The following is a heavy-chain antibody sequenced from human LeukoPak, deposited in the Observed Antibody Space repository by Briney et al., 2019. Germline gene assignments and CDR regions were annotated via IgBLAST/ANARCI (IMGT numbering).Heavy chain of an antibody. J-gene: IGHJ5*01. CDR2: IGTYKGDT. Sequence: ASVKVSCKASSRISWVRQAPGQGLEWMAWIGTYKGDTYYAQKFQGRATVTTDRSTSTAYMELRTLRSDDTAVYYCARDLWNFDDSDGYNKDFDSWGQGTLITVSS. D-gene: IGHD3-9*01. CDR1: SR. CDR3: ARDLWNFDDSDGYNKDFDS. V-gene: IGHV1-18*01.